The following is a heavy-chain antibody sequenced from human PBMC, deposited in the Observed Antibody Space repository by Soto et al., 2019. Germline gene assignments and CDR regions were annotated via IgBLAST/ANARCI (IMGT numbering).Heavy chain of an antibody. Sequence: EVQLVESGGGLVQPGGSLRLSCAVSGFTVGTDSMSWVRQAPGKGLEWVSGIYKDGSTYHADSVKGRFSTSRDSSKNTLYVQMDNLGAQDTAVYLCVRDSSYYGSERGVLDYWGQGTLVTGSS. CDR2: IYKDGST. J-gene: IGHJ4*02. V-gene: IGHV3-66*01. D-gene: IGHD3-10*01. CDR1: GFTVGTDS. CDR3: VRDSSYYGSERGVLDY.